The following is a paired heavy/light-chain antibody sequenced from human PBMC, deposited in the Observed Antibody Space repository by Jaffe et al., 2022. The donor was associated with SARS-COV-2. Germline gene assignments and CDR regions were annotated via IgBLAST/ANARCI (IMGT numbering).Light chain of an antibody. CDR2: RDS. CDR1: NIETKD. J-gene: IGLJ2*01. CDR3: QVWDSTTVI. Sequence: SYDLTQPLSVSVALGQTASITCGGHNIETKDVHWYHQKPGQAPVLVIYRDSKRPSGIPERFSGSNSGNTATLTINRAQAGDEGDYLCQVWDSTTVIFGGGTKLTVL. V-gene: IGLV3-9*01.
Heavy chain of an antibody. CDR3: AQSWWSNTNWFDP. J-gene: IGHJ5*02. CDR1: GFSLSTSGMG. CDR2: IYWDDDK. V-gene: IGHV2-5*02. D-gene: IGHD2-15*01. Sequence: QITLKESGPALVKPTQTLTLTCTFSGFSLSTSGMGVGWVRQPPGKALEWLALIYWDDDKRYRPSLKSRLTITKDTSKNQVVLTMTNMDPVDTATYYCAQSWWSNTNWFDPWGQGTLVTVSS.